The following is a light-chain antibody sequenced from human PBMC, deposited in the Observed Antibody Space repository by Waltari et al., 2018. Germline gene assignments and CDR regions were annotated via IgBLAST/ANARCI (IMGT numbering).Light chain of an antibody. CDR1: QTVDGNY. CDR2: RAT. V-gene: IGKV3-20*01. CDR3: QQVDDYPYT. Sequence: EIVLTQSPGTLSLSPGERATLSCRASQTVDGNYLAWFQQKPGQAPRLLIFRATSRATGIPDRFSGSESGTDFTLTITRVEPEDFAVYYCQQVDDYPYTFGQGTKLDI. J-gene: IGKJ2*01.